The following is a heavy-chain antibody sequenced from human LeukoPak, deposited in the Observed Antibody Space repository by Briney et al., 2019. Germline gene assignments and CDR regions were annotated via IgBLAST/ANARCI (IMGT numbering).Heavy chain of an antibody. V-gene: IGHV1-69*04. CDR2: IIPILGIA. D-gene: IGHD1-14*01. CDR1: GGTFSSYA. Sequence: SVKVSCKASGGTFSSYAISWVRQAPGQGLEWMGRIIPILGIANYAQKFQGRVTITADKSTSTAYMELSSLRSEDTAVYYCARISDHNWYFDLWGRGTLVTVSS. J-gene: IGHJ2*01. CDR3: ARISDHNWYFDL.